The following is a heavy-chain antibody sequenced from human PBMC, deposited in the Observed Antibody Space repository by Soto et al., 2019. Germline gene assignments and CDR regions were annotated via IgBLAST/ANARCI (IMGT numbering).Heavy chain of an antibody. CDR3: ARDGGRHSGGIDY. CDR2: IIPIFGTA. CDR1: GGTFSSYS. D-gene: IGHD1-26*01. V-gene: IGHV1-69*01. Sequence: QVQLVQSGAEVKKPGSSVKVSCKASGGTFSSYSINWVRQAPGQGLEWMGEIIPIFGTANYAQKLQGRVTITGEESTSKAYLELSSLRSEDTAVYYCARDGGRHSGGIDYWGQGTLVTVSS. J-gene: IGHJ4*02.